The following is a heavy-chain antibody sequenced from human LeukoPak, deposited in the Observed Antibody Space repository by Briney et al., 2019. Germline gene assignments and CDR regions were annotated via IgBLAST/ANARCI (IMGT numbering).Heavy chain of an antibody. CDR3: ARDPLPHYYTSGSQNPADY. J-gene: IGHJ4*02. Sequence: GASVKVSCKASGYTLTSYRIHWVRQAPGQGLEWMGIINPSGGSTSYTQKFQGRVTMTRDTSTSTVYMELSSLRSEDTAVYYCARDPLPHYYTSGSQNPADYWGQGTLVTVSS. CDR2: INPSGGST. V-gene: IGHV1-46*01. CDR1: GYTLTSYR. D-gene: IGHD3-10*01.